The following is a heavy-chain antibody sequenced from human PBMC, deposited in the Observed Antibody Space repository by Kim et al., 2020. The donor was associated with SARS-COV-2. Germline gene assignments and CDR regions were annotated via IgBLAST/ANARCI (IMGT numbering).Heavy chain of an antibody. V-gene: IGHV3-13*04. J-gene: IGHJ4*02. CDR3: ARGGPGGYSYAFDY. D-gene: IGHD5-18*01. Sequence: GGSLRLSCAASGFTFSSYDMHWVRQATGKGLEWVSAIGTAGDTYYPGSVKGRFTISRENAKNSLYLQMNSLRAGDTAVYYCARGGPGGYSYAFDYWGQGTLVTVSS. CDR1: GFTFSSYD. CDR2: IGTAGDT.